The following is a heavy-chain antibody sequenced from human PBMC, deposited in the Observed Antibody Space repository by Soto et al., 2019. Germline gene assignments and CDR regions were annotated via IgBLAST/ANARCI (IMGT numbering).Heavy chain of an antibody. V-gene: IGHV3-23*01. J-gene: IGHJ4*02. CDR1: GFTFSTYA. Sequence: EVQLLESGGGLVQPGGSLRLSCAASGFTFSTYAMSWVRQAPGKGLEWISSISYTGGSSDYADSVKGRFTIFRDNSKNTLYLQMNSLRAEDTAVYYCAKDRPSSGWAFDYWGQGTLVTVSS. CDR3: AKDRPSSGWAFDY. CDR2: ISYTGGSS. D-gene: IGHD6-19*01.